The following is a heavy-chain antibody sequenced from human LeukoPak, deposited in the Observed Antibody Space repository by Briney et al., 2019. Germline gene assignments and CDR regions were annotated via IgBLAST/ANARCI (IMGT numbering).Heavy chain of an antibody. J-gene: IGHJ4*02. CDR1: GGSISSYY. CDR3: ARDGIPKGGYGLDY. D-gene: IGHD5-18*01. Sequence: SETLSLTCTVSGGSISSYYWSWIRQPAGKGLEWIGRIYTSGSTNYNPSLKSRVTMSVDTSKNQFSLKLSSETAADTAVYYCARDGIPKGGYGLDYWGQGTLVTVSS. CDR2: IYTSGST. V-gene: IGHV4-4*07.